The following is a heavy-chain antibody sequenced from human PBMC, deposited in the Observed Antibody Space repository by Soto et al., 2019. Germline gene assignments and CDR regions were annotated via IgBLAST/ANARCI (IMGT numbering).Heavy chain of an antibody. Sequence: QVQLQESGPGLVKPSQTLSLTCTVSAGSIGSGFYYWSWIRQHPGKGLEWIGYIYSRGNTYYNPSRKSRVTKSLDTRDNQFSLTLSSVTAADTAVYYCARGTYYFYMDVWGKGTTVTVSS. CDR2: IYSRGNT. CDR3: ARGTYYFYMDV. J-gene: IGHJ6*03. V-gene: IGHV4-31*03. CDR1: AGSIGSGFYY.